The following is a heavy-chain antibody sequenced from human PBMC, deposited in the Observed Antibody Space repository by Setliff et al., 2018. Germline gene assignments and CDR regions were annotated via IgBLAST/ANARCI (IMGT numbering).Heavy chain of an antibody. CDR3: ARSFSRSEKFLLDY. D-gene: IGHD2-15*01. CDR1: GGSFSGYY. J-gene: IGHJ4*02. Sequence: SETLSLTCAVYGGSFSGYYWSWIRQPPGKRLEWIGEIIHSGSTNYNPSLKSRVTISMDTSKNQFSLKVSSVTAADTAVYYCARSFSRSEKFLLDYWGQGALATVSS. V-gene: IGHV4-34*12. CDR2: IIHSGST.